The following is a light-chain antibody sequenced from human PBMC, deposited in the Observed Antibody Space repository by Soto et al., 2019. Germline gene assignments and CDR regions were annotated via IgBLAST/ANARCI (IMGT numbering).Light chain of an antibody. CDR3: SSYTSSSTLVV. CDR1: SSDVGGYNY. J-gene: IGLJ2*01. CDR2: DVS. V-gene: IGLV2-14*01. Sequence: QSALTQPASVSGSPGQSITISCTGTSSDVGGYNYVSWYQQHPGKAPKLMIYDVSNRPSGVSNRFSGSKSGNMASLTISGLQAADEADYYCSSYTSSSTLVVFGGGTQLTVL.